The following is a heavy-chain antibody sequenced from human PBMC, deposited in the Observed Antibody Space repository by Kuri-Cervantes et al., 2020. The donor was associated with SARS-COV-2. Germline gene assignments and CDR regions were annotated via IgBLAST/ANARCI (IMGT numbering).Heavy chain of an antibody. CDR1: GPTFINHY. V-gene: IGHV1-69*05. D-gene: IGHD3-16*02. J-gene: IGHJ4*02. CDR3: AGGYLFDY. CDR2: IIPIFGTA. Sequence: SVKVSCKASGPTFINHYIHWVRQAPGQGLEWMGGIIPIFGTANYAQKFQGRVTITTDESTSTAYMELSSLRSEDTAVYYCAGGYLFDYWGQGTLVTVSS.